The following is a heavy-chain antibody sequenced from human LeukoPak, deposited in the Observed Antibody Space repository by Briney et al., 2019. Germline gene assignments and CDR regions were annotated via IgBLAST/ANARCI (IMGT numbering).Heavy chain of an antibody. J-gene: IGHJ5*02. CDR3: ARNWAGLNPSLSYFVP. Sequence: SQTLSLTCAISGDSVSSNTAAWNWIRQSPSRGLEWLGRTYYKSTSYYDYAESVKSRIIIIPDTSKNQFSLQLSSVTPEDTAVYYLARNWAGLNPSLSYFVPWGQGSLVPV. CDR2: TYYKSTSYY. D-gene: IGHD3-9*01. V-gene: IGHV6-1*01. CDR1: GDSVSSNTAA.